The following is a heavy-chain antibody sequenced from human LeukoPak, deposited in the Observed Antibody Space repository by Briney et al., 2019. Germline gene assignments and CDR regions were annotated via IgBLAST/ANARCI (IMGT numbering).Heavy chain of an antibody. CDR1: GYTLTELS. CDR3: ATDSTIFGVARGAFDI. V-gene: IGHV1-24*01. CDR2: FDPEDGET. Sequence: AASVKVSCKVSGYTLTELSMHWVRQAPGKGLEWMGGFDPEDGETIYAQKFQGRVTMTEDTSTDTAYMELSSLRSEDTAVYYCATDSTIFGVARGAFDIWGQGTMVTVSS. J-gene: IGHJ3*02. D-gene: IGHD3-3*01.